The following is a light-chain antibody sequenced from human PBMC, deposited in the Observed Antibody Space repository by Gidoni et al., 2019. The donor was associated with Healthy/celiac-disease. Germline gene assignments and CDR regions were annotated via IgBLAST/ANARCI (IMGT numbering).Light chain of an antibody. V-gene: IGKV4-1*01. CDR1: QSVLYSSNNKNY. CDR2: WAS. J-gene: IGKJ3*01. CDR3: QQYYSTPPT. Sequence: DIVMTQSPDSLAVSLGARATINCKSSQSVLYSSNNKNYLAWYQQKPGQPPKLLIYWASTRESGVPDRFSGSGSGTDFTLTISSLQAEDVAVYYCQQYYSTPPTFGPGTQVDIK.